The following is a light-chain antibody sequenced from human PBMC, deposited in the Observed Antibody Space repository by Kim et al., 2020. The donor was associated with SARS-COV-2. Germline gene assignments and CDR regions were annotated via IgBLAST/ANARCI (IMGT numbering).Light chain of an antibody. J-gene: IGLJ2*01. CDR2: GNT. V-gene: IGLV1-40*01. Sequence: RYTISTPGGTHNIRAGYHAHWYQHQPGTAPTLLIYGNTYRPSGVPDRRSGYKSGTSASLAITGLEAEDEAHYCCQSYDSSLSNSVFGGGTQLTVL. CDR3: QSYDSSLSNSV. CDR1: THNIRAGYH.